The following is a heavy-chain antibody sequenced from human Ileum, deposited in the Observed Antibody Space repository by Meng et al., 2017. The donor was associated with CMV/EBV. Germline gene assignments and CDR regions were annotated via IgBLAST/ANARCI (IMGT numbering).Heavy chain of an antibody. CDR2: IYHSGRT. D-gene: IGHD1-14*01. CDR1: GGSISNNIW. V-gene: IGHV4-4*02. J-gene: IGHJ3*01. Sequence: GVSGGSISNNIWWSWVRQPPGKGLEWIGEIYHSGRTYYNPSLKSRVTISMDTSNNQFSLNLGSVTAADTAVYYCARTTWRARVGFDVWGQGTMVTVSS. CDR3: ARTTWRARVGFDV.